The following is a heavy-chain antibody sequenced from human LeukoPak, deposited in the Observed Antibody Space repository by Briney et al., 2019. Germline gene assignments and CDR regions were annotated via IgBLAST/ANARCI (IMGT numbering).Heavy chain of an antibody. CDR3: ATEYSGSNWWFDP. CDR1: GYTFTSYG. J-gene: IGHJ5*02. D-gene: IGHD1-26*01. Sequence: ASVKVSXKASGYTFTSYGISWVRQAPGQGLEGMGWVSAYNGNTNYAQKLQGRVTMTTDTSTSTAYMELRSLRSDDTAVYYCATEYSGSNWWFDPWGQGTLVTVSS. CDR2: VSAYNGNT. V-gene: IGHV1-18*01.